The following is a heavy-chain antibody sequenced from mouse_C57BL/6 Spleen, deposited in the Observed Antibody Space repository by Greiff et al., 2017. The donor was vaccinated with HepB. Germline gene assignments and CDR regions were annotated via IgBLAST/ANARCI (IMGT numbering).Heavy chain of an antibody. V-gene: IGHV1-69*01. Sequence: VQLQQSGAELVMPGASVKLSCKASGYTFTSYWMHWVKQRPGQGLEWIGEIDPSDSYTNYNQKFKGKSTLTVDKSSSTAYMQLSSLTSEDSAVYYCAKFTTSFAYWGQGTLVTVSA. CDR2: IDPSDSYT. CDR1: GYTFTSYW. J-gene: IGHJ3*01. D-gene: IGHD1-1*01. CDR3: AKFTTSFAY.